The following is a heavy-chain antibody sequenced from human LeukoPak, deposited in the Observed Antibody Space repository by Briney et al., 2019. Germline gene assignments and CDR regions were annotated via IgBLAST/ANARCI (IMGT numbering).Heavy chain of an antibody. CDR3: ARVWWNDVSEWLDP. D-gene: IGHD1-1*01. V-gene: IGHV1-18*04. Sequence: ASVKVSCKASGYTFTSYGISWVRQAPGQGLEWMGWISAYNGNTNYAQKLQGRVTMTTDTSTSTAYMELRSLRSDDTAVYYCARVWWNDVSEWLDPWGQGTLVTVSS. J-gene: IGHJ5*02. CDR1: GYTFTSYG. CDR2: ISAYNGNT.